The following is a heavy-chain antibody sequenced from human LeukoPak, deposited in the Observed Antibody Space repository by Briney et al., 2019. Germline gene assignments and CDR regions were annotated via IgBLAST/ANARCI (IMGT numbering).Heavy chain of an antibody. D-gene: IGHD1-1*01. CDR3: AREGAGRGNWYLDL. Sequence: GGSLRLSCAASGFRFSDYWMHWVRQAPGKGLVWVSRISYDGREITYADSVKGRFTISRDNAKNTVYLQMNSLRDEDTAVYYCAREGAGRGNWYLDLWGRGTLFTVSS. CDR2: ISYDGREI. V-gene: IGHV3-74*03. J-gene: IGHJ2*01. CDR1: GFRFSDYW.